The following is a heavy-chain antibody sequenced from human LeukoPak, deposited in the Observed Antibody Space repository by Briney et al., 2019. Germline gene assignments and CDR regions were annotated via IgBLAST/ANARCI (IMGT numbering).Heavy chain of an antibody. Sequence: GASVKVSCKASGYTFTGYYMHWVRQAPGQGLEWMGWINPNSGGTNYAQKFQGRVTMTRDKSISTAYMELSRLRSDDAAVYYCARGPYYGSGRRGYYFDYWGQGTLVTVSS. V-gene: IGHV1-2*02. J-gene: IGHJ4*02. D-gene: IGHD3-10*01. CDR1: GYTFTGYY. CDR2: INPNSGGT. CDR3: ARGPYYGSGRRGYYFDY.